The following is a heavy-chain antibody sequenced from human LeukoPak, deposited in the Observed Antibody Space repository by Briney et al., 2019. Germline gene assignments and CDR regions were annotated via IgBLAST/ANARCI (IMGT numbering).Heavy chain of an antibody. CDR1: GFTFSSYE. Sequence: GGSLRLSCAASGFTFSSYEMNWVRQAPGKGLAWVSYISSSGSTIYYADSVKGRFTISRDNAKNSLYLQMNSLRAEDTAVYYCARVYYYGMDVWGQGTTVTVSS. CDR3: ARVYYYGMDV. J-gene: IGHJ6*02. V-gene: IGHV3-48*03. CDR2: ISSSGSTI.